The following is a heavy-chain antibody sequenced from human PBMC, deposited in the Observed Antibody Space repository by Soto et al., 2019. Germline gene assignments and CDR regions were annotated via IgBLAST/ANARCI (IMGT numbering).Heavy chain of an antibody. CDR1: GYTLTSYG. J-gene: IGHJ4*02. Sequence: ASVKVSCKASGYTLTSYGISWVRQAPGQGLEWMGWISAYNGNTNYAQKLQGRVTMTTDTSTSTAYMELRSLRSDDTAVYYCATTSAAGTSDYWGQGTLVTVSS. CDR2: ISAYNGNT. D-gene: IGHD6-13*01. CDR3: ATTSAAGTSDY. V-gene: IGHV1-18*01.